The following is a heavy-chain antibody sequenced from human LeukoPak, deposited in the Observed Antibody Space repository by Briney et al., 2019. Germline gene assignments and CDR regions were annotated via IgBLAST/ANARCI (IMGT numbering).Heavy chain of an antibody. Sequence: GESLKISCKGSGYSFTSYWIGWVRQMPGKGLEWMGIIYPGDSDTRYSPSFQGQVTISADKSISTAYLQWSSLKASDTAVYYCARRIYSSSWYSVDYFDYWGQGTLVTVSS. CDR1: GYSFTSYW. CDR3: ARRIYSSSWYSVDYFDY. V-gene: IGHV5-51*01. D-gene: IGHD6-13*01. J-gene: IGHJ4*02. CDR2: IYPGDSDT.